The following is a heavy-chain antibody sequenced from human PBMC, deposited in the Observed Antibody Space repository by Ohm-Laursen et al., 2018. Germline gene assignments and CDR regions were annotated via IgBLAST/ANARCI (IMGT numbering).Heavy chain of an antibody. CDR1: GFTFSSYG. D-gene: IGHD3-3*01. CDR3: ARDRTVYGVGNGLDALDV. CDR2: ISYDGSNK. Sequence: SLRLSCTASGFTFSSYGMHWVRQAPGKGLEWVAVISYDGSNKYYADSVKGRFTISRDTSKKTLYLQMSALSAEDTAVYYCARDRTVYGVGNGLDALDVWGQGTMVTVSS. J-gene: IGHJ3*01. V-gene: IGHV3-30*03.